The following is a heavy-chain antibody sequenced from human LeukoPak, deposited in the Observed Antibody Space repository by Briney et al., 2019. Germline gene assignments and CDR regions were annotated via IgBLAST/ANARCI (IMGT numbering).Heavy chain of an antibody. CDR3: ADVDKDY. CDR2: INHSGST. Sequence: PSETLSLTCAVYGGSFSGYYWSWIRQPPGKGLEWIGEINHSGSTNYNPSLKSRVTISLDTSKNQFSLTLSSVTAADTAVYYCADVDKDYWGQGTLVTVSS. D-gene: IGHD5-12*01. V-gene: IGHV4-34*01. J-gene: IGHJ4*02. CDR1: GGSFSGYY.